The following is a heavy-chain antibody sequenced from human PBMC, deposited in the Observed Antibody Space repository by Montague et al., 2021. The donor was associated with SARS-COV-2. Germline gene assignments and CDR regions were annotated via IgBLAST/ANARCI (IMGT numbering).Heavy chain of an antibody. Sequence: SETLSLTCAVYGGSFSGYCWTWIRQSPGKGLEWIAEINHSGTTNYNFNPSLRSRVTISVDTSKSQFSLKLSSVTAADTGVYYCARWDPQTLTLIRLRGKSASDYWSQGTLVTVSS. CDR3: ARWDPQTLTLIRLRGKSASDY. CDR1: GGSFSGYC. J-gene: IGHJ4*02. V-gene: IGHV4-34*01. D-gene: IGHD3-16*01. CDR2: INHSGTT.